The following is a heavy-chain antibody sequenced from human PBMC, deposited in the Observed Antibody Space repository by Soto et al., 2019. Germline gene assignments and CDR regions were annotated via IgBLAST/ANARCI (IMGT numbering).Heavy chain of an antibody. CDR3: ARGRLSGYSYGRDY. V-gene: IGHV1-69*02. CDR2: IIPILGIA. J-gene: IGHJ4*02. CDR1: GGTFSSYT. Sequence: QVPLVQSGAEVKKPGSSVKVSCKASGGTFSSYTISWVRQAPGQGLEWMGRIIPILGIANYAQKFQGRVTITADKSTSTAYMELSSLRSEDTAVYYCARGRLSGYSYGRDYWGQGTLVTVSS. D-gene: IGHD5-18*01.